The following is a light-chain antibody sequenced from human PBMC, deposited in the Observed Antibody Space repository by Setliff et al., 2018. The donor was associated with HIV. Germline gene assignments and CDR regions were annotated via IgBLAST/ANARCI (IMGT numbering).Light chain of an antibody. J-gene: IGLJ1*01. CDR2: EVR. Sequence: QSVLTQPASVSGSPGQSITISCTGTSSDVGGYSYVSWYQQHPGKAPKLIIYEVRNRPSGVSNRFPGSKSGNTASLTISGLQAEDEADYYCSSYAITNTLPFGTGTKGTVL. CDR1: SSDVGGYSY. V-gene: IGLV2-14*01. CDR3: SSYAITNTLP.